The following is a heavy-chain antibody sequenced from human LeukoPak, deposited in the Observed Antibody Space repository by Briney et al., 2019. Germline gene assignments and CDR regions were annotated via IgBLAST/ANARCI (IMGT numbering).Heavy chain of an antibody. CDR2: ISDDGRSK. CDR3: AKRPSDYGDYVSYFDY. Sequence: GGSLRLSCAASGFSFISYGMHWVRQAPGKGLEWVGVISDDGRSKDYADSVKGRFTISRDNSKDTLYLQMNSLRDEDTAVYYCAKRPSDYGDYVSYFDYWGREPWSPSPQ. D-gene: IGHD4-17*01. V-gene: IGHV3-30*18. CDR1: GFSFISYG. J-gene: IGHJ4*02.